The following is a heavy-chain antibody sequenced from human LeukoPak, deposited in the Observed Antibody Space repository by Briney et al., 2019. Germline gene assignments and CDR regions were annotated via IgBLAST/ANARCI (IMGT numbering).Heavy chain of an antibody. J-gene: IGHJ2*01. CDR3: AREGWSLDL. CDR1: GGSISPYY. V-gene: IGHV4-59*01. Sequence: PSETLSLTCTVSGGSISPYYWSWIRQPPGKGLECIGYIYYSGSTNYSPSLKSRVTIPVDTSKNQFSLKLSSVTAADTAVYYCAREGWSLDLWGRGTLVTVSS. CDR2: IYYSGST.